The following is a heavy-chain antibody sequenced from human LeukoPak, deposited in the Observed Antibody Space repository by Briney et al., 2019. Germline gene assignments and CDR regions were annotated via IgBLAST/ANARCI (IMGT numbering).Heavy chain of an antibody. CDR2: LYYGGST. V-gene: IGHV4-39*01. D-gene: IGHD5-18*01. J-gene: IGHJ3*02. Sequence: PSETLSLTCTVSGGSISSVSYYWSWIRQPPGKGLEWIGTLYYGGSTYYNPSLKSRVTISVDMSKNQFSLMLSSVTAVDTAVYYCAREDTATATGALDIWGQGTMVTVSS. CDR1: GGSISSVSYY. CDR3: AREDTATATGALDI.